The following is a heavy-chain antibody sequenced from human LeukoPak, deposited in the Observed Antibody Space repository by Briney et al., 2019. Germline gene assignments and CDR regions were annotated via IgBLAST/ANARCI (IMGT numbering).Heavy chain of an antibody. CDR2: ISRSGSNI. J-gene: IGHJ6*03. CDR3: ARPTWTNYMDV. D-gene: IGHD3/OR15-3a*01. V-gene: IGHV3-48*03. Sequence: GGSLRLSCAASGFTLSSSEMNWVRQAPGKGLEWVSYISRSGSNIFYADSVKGRFTISRDNAKNSVSLQMNSLRAEDTAVYFCARPTWTNYMDVWGKGTAVTISS. CDR1: GFTLSSSE.